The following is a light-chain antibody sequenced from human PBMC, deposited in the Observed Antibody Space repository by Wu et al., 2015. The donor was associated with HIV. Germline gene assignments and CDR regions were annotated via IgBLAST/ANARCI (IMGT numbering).Light chain of an antibody. CDR2: AAS. CDR1: HGIKRN. J-gene: IGKJ2*01. CDR3: LQDYSAPYT. Sequence: AIQMTQSPPSLSAFVGDSVTITCRASHGIKRNLGWYQEKPGKAPKLLIFAASSGQSGVTSRFSGSGSGTEFTLTINSLQPEDVATYYCLQDYSAPYTFGQGTKV. V-gene: IGKV1-6*02.